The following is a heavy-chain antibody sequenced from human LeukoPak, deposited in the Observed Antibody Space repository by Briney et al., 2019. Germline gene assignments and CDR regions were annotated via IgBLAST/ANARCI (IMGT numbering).Heavy chain of an antibody. CDR1: GFTVSSNY. D-gene: IGHD1-1*01. J-gene: IGHJ4*02. CDR3: ARDTWNVVFDY. Sequence: GGSLRLSCAASGFTVSSNYMSWVRQAPGKGLEWVSVIYSGGSTYYADSVKGRFTISRDNSKNTLYLQMNSLRAEDTAVYYCARDTWNVVFDYWGQGTLVTVSS. V-gene: IGHV3-66*01. CDR2: IYSGGST.